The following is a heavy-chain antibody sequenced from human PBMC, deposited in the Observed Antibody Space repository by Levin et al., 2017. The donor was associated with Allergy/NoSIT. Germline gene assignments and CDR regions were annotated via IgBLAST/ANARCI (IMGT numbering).Heavy chain of an antibody. D-gene: IGHD2-15*01. CDR1: GGTFSSYA. J-gene: IGHJ4*02. CDR2: IIPIFGTA. V-gene: IGHV1-69*13. CDR3: ARGAPPYCSGGSCYSQYYFDY. Sequence: SVKVSCKASGGTFSSYAISWVRQAPGQGLEWMGGIIPIFGTANYAQKFQGRVTITADESTSTAYMELSSLRSEDTAVYYCARGAPPYCSGGSCYSQYYFDYWGQGTLVTVSS.